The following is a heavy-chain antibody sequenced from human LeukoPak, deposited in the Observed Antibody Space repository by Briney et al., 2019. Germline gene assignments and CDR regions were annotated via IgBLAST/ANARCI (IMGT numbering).Heavy chain of an antibody. Sequence: PGGSLRLSCAASGFTFSSYSMNWVRQAPGKGLEWVSSISSSSSYIYYADSVKGRFTISRDNAKNSLYLQMNSLRAEDTAVYYCASMGLGYCSSTSCHKFMDVWGKGTTVTVSS. V-gene: IGHV3-21*01. CDR2: ISSSSSYI. D-gene: IGHD2-2*02. CDR3: ASMGLGYCSSTSCHKFMDV. J-gene: IGHJ6*04. CDR1: GFTFSSYS.